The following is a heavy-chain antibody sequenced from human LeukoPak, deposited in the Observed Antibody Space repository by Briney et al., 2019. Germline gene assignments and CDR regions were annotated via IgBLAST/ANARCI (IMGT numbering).Heavy chain of an antibody. V-gene: IGHV3-23*01. J-gene: IGHJ4*02. D-gene: IGHD7-27*01. CDR3: ATGLTNWGSRAYYFDY. CDR2: ISGSGGST. CDR1: GFTFSSYA. Sequence: GASLRLSCAASGFTFSSYAMSWVRQAPGKGLEWVSAISGSGGSTYYADSVKGRFTISRDNSKNTLYLQMNSLRAEDTAVYYCATGLTNWGSRAYYFDYWGQGTLVTVSS.